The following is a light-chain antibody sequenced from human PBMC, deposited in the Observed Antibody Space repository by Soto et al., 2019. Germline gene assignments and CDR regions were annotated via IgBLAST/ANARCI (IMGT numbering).Light chain of an antibody. J-gene: IGKJ4*01. Sequence: AIRMTQSPSSFSASTGDRVTITCRASQGISSFLAWYQQKPGKAPKLLMYTTSTLQSGVPSRFSGSRSGTDFTLTISRPQSEDFATYYCQQYYVFPLTFGGGTKVEVK. CDR1: QGISSF. V-gene: IGKV1-8*01. CDR2: TTS. CDR3: QQYYVFPLT.